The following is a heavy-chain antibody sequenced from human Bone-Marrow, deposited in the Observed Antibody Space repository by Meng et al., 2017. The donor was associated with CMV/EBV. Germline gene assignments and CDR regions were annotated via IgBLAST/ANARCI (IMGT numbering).Heavy chain of an antibody. V-gene: IGHV3-30*14. CDR3: AIEVELTESRDY. J-gene: IGHJ4*02. CDR2: ISYDGTYK. Sequence: GGSLRLSCVASGVTFGGYGMHWVRQAPGKGLEWVAVISYDGTYKYYAESVKGRFTISRDNSKNTLYLQMNSLRDEDTAVYYCAIEVELTESRDYWGQGTLVTVSS. CDR1: GVTFGGYG. D-gene: IGHD1-26*01.